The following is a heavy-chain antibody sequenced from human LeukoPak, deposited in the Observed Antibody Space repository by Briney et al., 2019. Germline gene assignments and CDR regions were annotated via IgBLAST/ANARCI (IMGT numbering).Heavy chain of an antibody. CDR1: GVSISSGGYY. J-gene: IGHJ5*02. Sequence: SETLSLTCTVSGVSISSGGYYWSWIRQHPGKGLEWIGYIYYSGSTYYNPSLKSRVTISVDTSKNQFSLKLSSVTAADTAVYYCARGDTAMVNWFDPWGQGTLVTVSS. V-gene: IGHV4-31*03. CDR3: ARGDTAMVNWFDP. CDR2: IYYSGST. D-gene: IGHD5-18*01.